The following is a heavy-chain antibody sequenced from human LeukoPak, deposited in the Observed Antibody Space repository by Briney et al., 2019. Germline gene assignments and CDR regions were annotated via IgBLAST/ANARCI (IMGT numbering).Heavy chain of an antibody. CDR2: ISGSGGST. D-gene: IGHD6-6*01. CDR3: AKAAFIYSSSSPYYYGMDV. J-gene: IGHJ6*02. CDR1: GFTFSSYA. Sequence: GGSLRLSCAASGFTFSSYAMSWVRQAPGKGLEWVLAISGSGGSTYYADSVKGRFTISRDNSKNTLYLQMNSLRAEDTAVYYCAKAAFIYSSSSPYYYGMDVWGQGTTVTVSS. V-gene: IGHV3-23*01.